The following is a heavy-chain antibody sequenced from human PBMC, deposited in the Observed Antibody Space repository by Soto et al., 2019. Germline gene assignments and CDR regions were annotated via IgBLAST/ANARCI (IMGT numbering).Heavy chain of an antibody. Sequence: GGSLRLSCAASGFTFSNAWMNWVRQAPGKGLEWVGRIKSKTDGGTTDYAAPVKGRFTISRDDSKNTLYLQMNSLKTEDTAVYYCTTGGSGSARPYYYGMDVWGQGTTVTVSS. CDR3: TTGGSGSARPYYYGMDV. V-gene: IGHV3-15*07. CDR1: GFTFSNAW. D-gene: IGHD3-3*01. CDR2: IKSKTDGGTT. J-gene: IGHJ6*02.